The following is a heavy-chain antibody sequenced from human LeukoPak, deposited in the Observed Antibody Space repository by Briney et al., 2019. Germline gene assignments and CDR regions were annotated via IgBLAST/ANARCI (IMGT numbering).Heavy chain of an antibody. CDR2: FDPEDGET. CDR1: GYTLTELS. CDR3: ATGYYDSSGYYFNAFDI. Sequence: ASVKVSCKVSGYTLTELSMHLVRQAPGKGLEWMGVFDPEDGETIYAQKFQGRVTMTEDTSTDTAYMELSSLRSEGTAVYYCATGYYDSSGYYFNAFDIWGQGTMVTVSS. D-gene: IGHD3-22*01. V-gene: IGHV1-24*01. J-gene: IGHJ3*02.